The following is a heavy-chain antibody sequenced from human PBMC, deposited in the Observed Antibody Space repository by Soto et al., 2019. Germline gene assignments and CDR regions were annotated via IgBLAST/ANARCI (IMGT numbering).Heavy chain of an antibody. CDR3: ARYCTSSSCNPAPYAMDV. V-gene: IGHV3-23*01. Sequence: EVQLLESGGGLVQPGGSLRLSCAASGFTFSSYAMTWVRQAPGKGLEWVSVISGSGGTTHYADSVKGRFTISRDNFKNMLYLQMNRLGAEDTAVFYCARYCTSSSCNPAPYAMDVWGQGTTVTVSS. D-gene: IGHD2-2*01. J-gene: IGHJ6*02. CDR2: ISGSGGTT. CDR1: GFTFSSYA.